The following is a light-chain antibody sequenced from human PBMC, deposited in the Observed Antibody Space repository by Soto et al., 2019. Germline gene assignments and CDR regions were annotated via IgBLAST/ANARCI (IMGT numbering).Light chain of an antibody. J-gene: IGLJ2*01. V-gene: IGLV1-47*01. CDR3: AAWDDSVSNLV. CDR1: YSNVGNNY. CDR2: RNN. Sequence: QSVVTQPPSASGTPGQRVTISCSGTYSNVGNNYVDWYQQLPGTAPKLLIYRNNQRPSGVPDRLSGSKSGTSASLAISGLRSDDEAYYFCAAWDDSVSNLVFGGGTKLTVL.